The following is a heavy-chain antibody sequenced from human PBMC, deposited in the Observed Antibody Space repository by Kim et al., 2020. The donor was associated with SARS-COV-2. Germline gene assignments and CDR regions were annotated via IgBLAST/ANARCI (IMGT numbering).Heavy chain of an antibody. Sequence: YHTPSPQRRVTISVDTSKNQFSLKVSSVTAADTAVYYCARQPEANWFDPWGQGTLVTVSS. J-gene: IGHJ5*02. V-gene: IGHV4-39*01. CDR3: ARQPEANWFDP.